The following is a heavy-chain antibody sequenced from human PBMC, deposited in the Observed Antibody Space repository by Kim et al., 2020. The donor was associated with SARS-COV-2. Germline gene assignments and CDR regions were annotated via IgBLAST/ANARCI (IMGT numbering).Heavy chain of an antibody. CDR3: ARDPLNSSGWYYFDY. J-gene: IGHJ4*02. CDR1: GFTLSSHG. Sequence: GGSLRLSCAASGFTLSSHGMYWVRQAPGKGLEWVALVSYDGGNTYYADSVKGRFTISRDNSKNTLYLQMNSLGAEDTAVYYCARDPLNSSGWYYFDYWGQGTLVTVSS. CDR2: VSYDGGNT. D-gene: IGHD6-19*01. V-gene: IGHV3-33*05.